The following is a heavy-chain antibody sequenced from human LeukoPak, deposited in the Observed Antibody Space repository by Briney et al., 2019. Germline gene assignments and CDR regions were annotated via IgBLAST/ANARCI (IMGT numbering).Heavy chain of an antibody. CDR3: LTIVETDLDAFDI. Sequence: HPGGSLRLSCAASGFTFSSYAMSWVRQAPGKGLEWVSAISGSGGSTYYADSVKGRFTISRDNSKNTLYLQMNSLRAEDTAVYYCLTIVETDLDAFDIWGQGTKVTVSS. D-gene: IGHD2-21*01. CDR2: ISGSGGST. CDR1: GFTFSSYA. J-gene: IGHJ3*02. V-gene: IGHV3-23*01.